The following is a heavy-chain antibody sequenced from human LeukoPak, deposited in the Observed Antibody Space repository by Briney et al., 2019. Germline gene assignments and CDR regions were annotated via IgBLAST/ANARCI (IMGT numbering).Heavy chain of an antibody. CDR3: ARDNPSPQQQPSFDY. Sequence: ASVKVSCKASGYTFTIYDINWVRQATGQGLEWMGWMNPNSGNTGYAQKFQGRVTMTRDMSTSTVYMELSSLRSEDTAVYYCARDNPSPQQQPSFDYWGQGTLVTVSS. J-gene: IGHJ4*02. CDR2: MNPNSGNT. V-gene: IGHV1-8*02. CDR1: GYTFTIYD. D-gene: IGHD6-13*01.